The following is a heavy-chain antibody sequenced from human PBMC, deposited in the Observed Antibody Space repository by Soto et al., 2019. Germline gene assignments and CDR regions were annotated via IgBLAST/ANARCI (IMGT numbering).Heavy chain of an antibody. Sequence: QVHLVHSGDEVRKPGSSVQVSCKASGYIFVNYGIVLVRQAPGPVLAWMGRISPYSGNTHYASKVQGRLTMTTDTYTRTAYMDLGSLTSDDTAVYYFAMVDNYVTPTPQDVWGQGTTVTVSS. CDR2: ISPYSGNT. CDR1: GYIFVNYG. J-gene: IGHJ6*02. CDR3: AMVDNYVTPTPQDV. D-gene: IGHD3-16*01. V-gene: IGHV1-18*01.